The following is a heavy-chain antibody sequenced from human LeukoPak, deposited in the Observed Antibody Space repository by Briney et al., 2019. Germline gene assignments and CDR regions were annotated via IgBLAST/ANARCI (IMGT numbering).Heavy chain of an antibody. CDR2: IASSGGPT. CDR3: VREDRNDAFDI. CDR1: GFTFNTFE. V-gene: IGHV3-48*03. J-gene: IGHJ3*02. D-gene: IGHD1-14*01. Sequence: GGSLRLSCAASGFTFNTFEMSWVRRAPGQSLQSLSYIASSGGPTFYADSVKGRFTISRDNADNSLFLHMNSLRAGDTAVYYCVREDRNDAFDIWGQGTVVTVSS.